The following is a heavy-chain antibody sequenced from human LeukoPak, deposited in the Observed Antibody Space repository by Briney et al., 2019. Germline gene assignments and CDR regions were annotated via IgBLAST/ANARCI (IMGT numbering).Heavy chain of an antibody. J-gene: IGHJ4*02. Sequence: SETLSLTCTVSGGSISSYYWSWIRQPAGKGLEWIGRIYTSGSTNYNPSLKSRVTMSVDTSKNQFSQKLSSVTAADTAVYYCARGGNYYYGSGSFNFDYWGQGTLVTVSS. CDR1: GGSISSYY. CDR2: IYTSGST. CDR3: ARGGNYYYGSGSFNFDY. V-gene: IGHV4-4*07. D-gene: IGHD3-10*01.